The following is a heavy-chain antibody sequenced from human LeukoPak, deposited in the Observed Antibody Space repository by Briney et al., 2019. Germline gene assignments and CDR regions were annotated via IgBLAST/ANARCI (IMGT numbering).Heavy chain of an antibody. Sequence: PSETLSLTCAVYSGSFSGYYWSWIRQPPGKGLEWIGEISPSGSTTYNPSRKTRVTISTDTSKNQFSLKLNSVTAADTAVYYCAGDHYLALKDWGHGMLVTVSS. V-gene: IGHV4-34*01. CDR1: SGSFSGYY. D-gene: IGHD1-14*01. CDR2: ISPSGST. CDR3: AGDHYLALKD. J-gene: IGHJ4*01.